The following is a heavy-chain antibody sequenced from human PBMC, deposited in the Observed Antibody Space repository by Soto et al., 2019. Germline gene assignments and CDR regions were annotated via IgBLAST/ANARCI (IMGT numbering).Heavy chain of an antibody. J-gene: IGHJ4*02. D-gene: IGHD5-18*01. V-gene: IGHV3-23*01. CDR2: ISGSGANI. Sequence: EVQLSESGGGLVQPGGSLRLSCAASGFTFSNQAMSWVRQAPGKGLEWVSAISGSGANIYYADSVKGRFTVSRDNSKNTLYLQMNSLRTDDTAIYYCAQEYTYGSSPMFDYWGQGTLVTVSS. CDR1: GFTFSNQA. CDR3: AQEYTYGSSPMFDY.